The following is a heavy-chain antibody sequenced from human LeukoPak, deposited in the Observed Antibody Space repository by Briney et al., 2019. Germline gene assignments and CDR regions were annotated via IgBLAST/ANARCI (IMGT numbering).Heavy chain of an antibody. J-gene: IGHJ2*01. CDR2: ISWNSGSI. CDR3: ARDLVDIVATTRVWYFDL. Sequence: GGSLRLSCAASGLTFDDYAMHWVRQAPGKGLEWVSGISWNSGSIGYADSVKGRFTISRDNAKNSLYLQMNSLRAEDTAVYYCARDLVDIVATTRVWYFDLWGRGTLVTVSS. CDR1: GLTFDDYA. V-gene: IGHV3-9*01. D-gene: IGHD5-12*01.